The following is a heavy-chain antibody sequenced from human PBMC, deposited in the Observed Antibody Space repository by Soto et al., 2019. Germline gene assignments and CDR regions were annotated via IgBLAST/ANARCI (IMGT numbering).Heavy chain of an antibody. J-gene: IGHJ4*02. V-gene: IGHV4-30-4*01. CDR3: ATMGTPATGLYFFDY. D-gene: IGHD2-15*01. CDR1: GGSISSGNYY. Sequence: QVQLQESGPGLVKPSQTLSLTCTVSGGSISSGNYYWSWIRQPPGKGLEWIGFISYSGSTYYSTSFNSRVTISVDTSKRQFSLKLSYVTAADTSVYYCATMGTPATGLYFFDYWGQGSLVTVSS. CDR2: ISYSGST.